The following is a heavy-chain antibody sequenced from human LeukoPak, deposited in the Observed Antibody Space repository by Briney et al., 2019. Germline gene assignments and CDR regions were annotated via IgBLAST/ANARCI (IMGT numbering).Heavy chain of an antibody. D-gene: IGHD3-22*01. CDR2: INPSGGST. Sequence: GASVKVSCKASGYTFNSYYMYWVRQAPGQGLEWMGIINPSGGSTRYAQKSQGRLTMTRDMSTNTVYMELISLRSEDTAVYFCARGGDNYYDARDDALHIWGQGTTVSVSS. CDR3: ARGGDNYYDARDDALHI. J-gene: IGHJ3*02. V-gene: IGHV1-46*02. CDR1: GYTFNSYY.